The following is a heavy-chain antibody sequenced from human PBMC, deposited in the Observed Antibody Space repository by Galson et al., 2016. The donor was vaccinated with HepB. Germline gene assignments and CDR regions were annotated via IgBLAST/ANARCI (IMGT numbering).Heavy chain of an antibody. J-gene: IGHJ4*02. CDR2: DSMDGGRK. V-gene: IGHV3-30*18. CDR3: AKRHEYCPPVGCSVDS. Sequence: SLRLSCAGSGFLFRSYGMHWVRQAPGKGLEWVAADSMDGGRKFYADSVKGRFTISRDNSNNMLFLQMSSLRVDDTAVYYCAKRHEYCPPVGCSVDSWGQGTLVSVSS. D-gene: IGHD2/OR15-2a*01. CDR1: GFLFRSYG.